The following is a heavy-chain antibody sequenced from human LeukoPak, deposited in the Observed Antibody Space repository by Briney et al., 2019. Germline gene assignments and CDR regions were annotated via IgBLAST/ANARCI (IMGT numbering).Heavy chain of an antibody. J-gene: IGHJ4*02. CDR1: GFTFSSYE. CDR2: ISSSGSII. V-gene: IGHV3-48*03. CDR3: AKAPDYGGNSGYFDY. Sequence: GGSLRLSCAASGFTFSSYEMNWVRQAPGKGLEFISYISSSGSIIYYADSVKGRFTISRDNSKNTLYLQMNSLRAEDTAVYYCAKAPDYGGNSGYFDYWGQGTLVTVSS. D-gene: IGHD4-23*01.